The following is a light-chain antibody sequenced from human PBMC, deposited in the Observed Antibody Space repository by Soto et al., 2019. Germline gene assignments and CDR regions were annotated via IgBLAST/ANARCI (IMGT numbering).Light chain of an antibody. CDR1: QSISSW. CDR2: KTY. V-gene: IGKV1-5*03. J-gene: IGKJ1*01. CDR3: QYYNDYCWT. Sequence: DIQLTQSPSTLSASVGDRVTITCRASQSISSWLAWYQQKPGKAPNFLIYKTYNLESGGPSRFSGSGSGTEVTLTISSLQPDDFATYYCQYYNDYCWTFGQGTKVEIK.